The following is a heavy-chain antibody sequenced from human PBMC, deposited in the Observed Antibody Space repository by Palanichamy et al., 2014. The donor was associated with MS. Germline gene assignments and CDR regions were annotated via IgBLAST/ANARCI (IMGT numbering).Heavy chain of an antibody. J-gene: IGHJ4*02. CDR1: LLHQQWLL. D-gene: IGHD3-9*01. CDR2: IYHSGST. Sequence: QVQLQESGPRTGEAFGDPVPHLHCLWLLHQQWLLLGLDPAAPRKGLEWIGSIYHSGSTYYNPSLKSRVTISVDTSKNQFSLKLSSVTAADTAAYYCARFILRYFDPVDYWGQGTLVTVSS. CDR3: ARFILRYFDPVDY. V-gene: IGHV4-38-2*02.